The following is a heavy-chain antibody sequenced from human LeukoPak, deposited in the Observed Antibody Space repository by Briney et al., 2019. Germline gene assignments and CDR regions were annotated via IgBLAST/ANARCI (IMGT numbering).Heavy chain of an antibody. V-gene: IGHV3-11*01. J-gene: IGHJ6*03. CDR2: ISSSGSTI. CDR3: ARAPNAAAGDYYYYYMDV. D-gene: IGHD6-13*01. Sequence: GGSLRLTCAASGFTFSDYYMSWIRQAPGKGLEWVSYISSSGSTIYYAASAKGRFTISRDNAKNSLYLQMNSLRAEDTAVYYCARAPNAAAGDYYYYYMDVWGKGTTVTISS. CDR1: GFTFSDYY.